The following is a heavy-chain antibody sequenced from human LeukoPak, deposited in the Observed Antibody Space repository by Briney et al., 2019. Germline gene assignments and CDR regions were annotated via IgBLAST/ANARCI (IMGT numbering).Heavy chain of an antibody. CDR3: ARGIQHSGSYYGFDY. CDR1: GYTFTSYD. Sequence: ASVKVSCKASGYTFTSYDINWVRQATGQGLEWMGWMNPNSGNTGYAQKFQGRVTMTRNTSISTAYMELSSLRSEDTAVYDSARGIQHSGSYYGFDYWGQGTLVTVSS. J-gene: IGHJ4*02. V-gene: IGHV1-8*01. CDR2: MNPNSGNT. D-gene: IGHD1-26*01.